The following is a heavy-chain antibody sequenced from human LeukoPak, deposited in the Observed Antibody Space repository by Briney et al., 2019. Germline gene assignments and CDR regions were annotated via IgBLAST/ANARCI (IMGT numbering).Heavy chain of an antibody. Sequence: GGSLRLSCAASGFIFSDHYMDWVRQAPGKGLEWVGRARNRANSYRIEYAASVKGKFIISRDDSNNSVYLQLNRLESEHTVVDYCVRLTKTAPDSGYYRNFWGRGTKVTVSS. D-gene: IGHD1-14*01. J-gene: IGHJ6*03. CDR1: GFIFSDHY. CDR2: ARNRANSYRI. CDR3: VRLTKTAPDSGYYRNF. V-gene: IGHV3-72*01.